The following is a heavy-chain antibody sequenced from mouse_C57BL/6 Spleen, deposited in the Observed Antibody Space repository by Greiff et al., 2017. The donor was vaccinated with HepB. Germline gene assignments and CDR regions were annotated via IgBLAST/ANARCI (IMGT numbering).Heavy chain of an antibody. V-gene: IGHV1-18*01. J-gene: IGHJ3*01. CDR2: INPNNGGT. D-gene: IGHD1-1*01. CDR1: GYTFTDYN. Sequence: EVKLQQSGPELVKPGASVKIPCKASGYTFTDYNMDWVKQSHGKRLEWIGDINPNNGGTIYNQKFKGKATLTVDKSSSTAYMELRSLTSEDTAVYYYARYYYGSSYGFAYWGQGTLVTVSA. CDR3: ARYYYGSSYGFAY.